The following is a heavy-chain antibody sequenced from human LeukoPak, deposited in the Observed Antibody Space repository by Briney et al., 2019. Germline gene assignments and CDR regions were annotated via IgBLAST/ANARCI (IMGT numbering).Heavy chain of an antibody. V-gene: IGHV4-59*08. Sequence: SETLSLTCTVSGVSISGYYWSWIRQPPGKGLEWIGYIYYSGSTNYNPSLKSRVTISVDTSKNQFSLKLSSVTAADTAVYYCARAHSSSWPQVFDYWGQGTLVTVSS. CDR1: GVSISGYY. D-gene: IGHD6-13*01. CDR2: IYYSGST. J-gene: IGHJ4*02. CDR3: ARAHSSSWPQVFDY.